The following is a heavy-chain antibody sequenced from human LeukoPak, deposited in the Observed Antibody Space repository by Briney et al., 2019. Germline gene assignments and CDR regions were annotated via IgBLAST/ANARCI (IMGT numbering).Heavy chain of an antibody. Sequence: SETLSLTCTVSGGSISSSSYYWGWIRQPPGKGLEWIGSIYYSGSTYYNPSLKSRVTISVDTSKNQFSLKLSSVTAADTAVYYCARHEDSSGWYYFDYWGQGTLVTVFS. D-gene: IGHD6-19*01. CDR3: ARHEDSSGWYYFDY. CDR2: IYYSGST. CDR1: GGSISSSSYY. J-gene: IGHJ4*02. V-gene: IGHV4-39*01.